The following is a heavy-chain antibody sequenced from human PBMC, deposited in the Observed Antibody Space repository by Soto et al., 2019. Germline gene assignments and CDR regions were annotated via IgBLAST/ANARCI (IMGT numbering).Heavy chain of an antibody. J-gene: IGHJ4*02. CDR2: INAGNGNT. D-gene: IGHD1-26*01. CDR3: ATADKSSGSYVLL. V-gene: IGHV1-3*01. CDR1: GYTFTSYA. Sequence: ASVKVSCKASGYTFTSYAMHWVRQAPGQRLEWMGWINAGNGNTKYSQKFQGRVTMTEDTSTDTAYMELSSLRSEDTAVYYCATADKSSGSYVLLWGQGTLVTVSS.